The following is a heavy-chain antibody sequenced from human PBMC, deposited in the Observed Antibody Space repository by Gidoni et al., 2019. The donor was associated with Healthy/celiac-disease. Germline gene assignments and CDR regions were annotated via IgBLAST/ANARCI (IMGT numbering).Heavy chain of an antibody. CDR1: GYTFTSYG. V-gene: IGHV1-18*01. Sequence: QVQLVQSGAEVKKPGASVKVSCKASGYTFTSYGISWVRQAPGQGLEWMGWISAYNGNTNYAQKLQGRVTMTTDTSTSTAYMELRSLRSDDTAVYYCAREPRGDIVVVPAANYYYYGMDVWGQGTTVTVSS. D-gene: IGHD2-2*01. J-gene: IGHJ6*02. CDR3: AREPRGDIVVVPAANYYYYGMDV. CDR2: ISAYNGNT.